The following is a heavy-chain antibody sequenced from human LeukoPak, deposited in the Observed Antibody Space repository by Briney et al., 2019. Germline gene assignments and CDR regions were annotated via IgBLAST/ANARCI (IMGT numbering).Heavy chain of an antibody. Sequence: ASVKVSCKASGYTFTSYGISWVRQAPGQGPEWMGWISAYNGNTNYAQKLQGRVTMTTDTSTSTAYMELRSLRSDDTAVYYCARDDLGYCSSTSCYPFDYWGQGTLVTVSS. CDR1: GYTFTSYG. CDR2: ISAYNGNT. D-gene: IGHD2-2*01. V-gene: IGHV1-18*01. CDR3: ARDDLGYCSSTSCYPFDY. J-gene: IGHJ4*02.